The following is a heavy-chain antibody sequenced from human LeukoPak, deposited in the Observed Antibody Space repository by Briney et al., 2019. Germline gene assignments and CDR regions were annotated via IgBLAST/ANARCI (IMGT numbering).Heavy chain of an antibody. J-gene: IGHJ4*02. D-gene: IGHD6-6*01. CDR1: GFTFSALY. Sequence: PGGSLRLSCAASGFTFSALYMSWIRQAPGKGLEWVSYISNDGITINYADSVKGRFTVSRDNAKNSLYLQMNSLRVEDTAVYYCVRTARLSDYWGQGTLVTVSS. CDR3: VRTARLSDY. V-gene: IGHV3-11*04. CDR2: ISNDGITI.